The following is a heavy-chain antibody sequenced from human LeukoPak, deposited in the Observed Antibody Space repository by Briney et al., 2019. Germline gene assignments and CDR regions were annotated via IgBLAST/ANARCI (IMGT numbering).Heavy chain of an antibody. J-gene: IGHJ5*02. Sequence: PSETLSLTCTVSGGSISSYYWSWIRQPPGKGLEWIGYIYYSGSTNYDPSLKSRVTISVDTSKNQFSLKLSSVTAADTAVYYCARGSSYYDSSGYFSANWFDPWGQGTLVTVSS. CDR3: ARGSSYYDSSGYFSANWFDP. CDR1: GGSISSYY. CDR2: IYYSGST. V-gene: IGHV4-59*08. D-gene: IGHD3-22*01.